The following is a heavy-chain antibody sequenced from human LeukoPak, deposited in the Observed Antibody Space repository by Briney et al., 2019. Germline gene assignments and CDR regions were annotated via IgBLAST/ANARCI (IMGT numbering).Heavy chain of an antibody. CDR2: IYYSGST. Sequence: SETMSLTCTVSGGSISSYYWSWIRQPPGKGMEWIGYIYYSGSTNYNPSLKSRVTISVDTSKNQFSLKLSSVTAADTAVYYCARGAIQPDYWGQGTLVTVSS. CDR3: ARGAIQPDY. CDR1: GGSISSYY. D-gene: IGHD5-18*01. J-gene: IGHJ4*02. V-gene: IGHV4-59*01.